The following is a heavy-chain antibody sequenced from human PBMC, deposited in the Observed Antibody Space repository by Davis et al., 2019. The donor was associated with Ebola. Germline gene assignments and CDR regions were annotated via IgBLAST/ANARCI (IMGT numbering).Heavy chain of an antibody. CDR2: IKEDGSEK. D-gene: IGHD3-9*01. Sequence: GESLKISCAASGFTFNTYWMTWVRQAPGKGLEWVANIKEDGSEKYYVDSVKGRFTVSRDNAKNSLFLQMNSLRGEDAAVYYCARGGRWYDIMTEASLMDVWGKGTTVAVSS. CDR1: GFTFNTYW. CDR3: ARGGRWYDIMTEASLMDV. V-gene: IGHV3-7*01. J-gene: IGHJ6*04.